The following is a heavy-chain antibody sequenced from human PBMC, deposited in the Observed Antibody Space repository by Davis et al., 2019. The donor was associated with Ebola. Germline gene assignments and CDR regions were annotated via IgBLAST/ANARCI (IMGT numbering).Heavy chain of an antibody. CDR3: AKDTGKRTTIFGGNSNNFDY. CDR2: TSGSGAST. Sequence: GGSLTLSCEASGFSFSNYATSWVRQPPGKGLEWVSTTSGSGASTYDADSVKGRFTISRDNSKNTLYLQMNSLRAEDTAVYYCAKDTGKRTTIFGGNSNNFDYGGQGTLVTVAS. D-gene: IGHD3-3*01. J-gene: IGHJ4*02. V-gene: IGHV3-23*01. CDR1: GFSFSNYA.